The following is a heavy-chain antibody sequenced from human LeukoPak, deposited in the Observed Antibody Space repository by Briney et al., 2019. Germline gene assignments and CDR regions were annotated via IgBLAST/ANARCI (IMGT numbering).Heavy chain of an antibody. CDR1: GYTFTGCF. CDR3: ARSAYNYGYVYFDH. V-gene: IGHV1-2*02. Sequence: GASVKVSCKASGYTFTGCFIHYVRQAPGQGLEGVGGIDPNSDNIRYSETFKDRVTMTRDTSTNTAYMELSWLRSDDTAVYYCARSAYNYGYVYFDHWGQGTLVIVSS. D-gene: IGHD5-18*01. CDR2: IDPNSDNI. J-gene: IGHJ4*02.